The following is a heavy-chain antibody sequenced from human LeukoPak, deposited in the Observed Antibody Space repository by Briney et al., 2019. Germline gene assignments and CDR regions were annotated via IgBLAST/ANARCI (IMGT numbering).Heavy chain of an antibody. CDR2: ISSGSGYI. CDR1: GFTFSSYS. D-gene: IGHD1-26*01. CDR3: ARDVGATRRFFDY. V-gene: IGHV3-21*01. J-gene: IGHJ4*02. Sequence: GGSLRLSCAASGFTFSSYSMNWVRQAPGRGLEWVSSISSGSGYIYYADSVKGRFTISRDNAKNSLYLQMNSLRAEDTAVYYCARDVGATRRFFDYWGQGTLVTVSS.